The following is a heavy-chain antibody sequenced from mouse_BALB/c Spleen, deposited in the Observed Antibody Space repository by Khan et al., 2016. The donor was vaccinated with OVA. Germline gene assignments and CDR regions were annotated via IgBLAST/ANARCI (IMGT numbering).Heavy chain of an antibody. CDR3: ARVGYDGTMDC. CDR1: GFTFTNYG. D-gene: IGHD2-14*01. J-gene: IGHJ4*01. V-gene: IGHV9-3-1*01. CDR2: INTYTGEP. Sequence: QIQLVQSGPELKKPGETVQISCKASGFTFTNYGMNWVKQAPGKGLKWMGWINTYTGEPTFADDFKGRFAFSLETYASTAYLQINSLKIEDTATYYCARVGYDGTMDCWGQGTSITVSS.